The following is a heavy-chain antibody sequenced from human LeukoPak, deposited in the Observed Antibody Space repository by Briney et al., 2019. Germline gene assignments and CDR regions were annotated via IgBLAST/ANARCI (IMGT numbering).Heavy chain of an antibody. J-gene: IGHJ6*02. Sequence: PGGSLRLSCAASGFTVSSNYMSWVRQAPGKGLEWVSVIYSGGSTYYADSVKGRFTISRDNSKNTLYLQMNSLRAEDTAVYYCARSTTVTFYYYGMDVWGQGTTVTVSS. CDR1: GFTVSSNY. CDR3: ARSTTVTFYYYGMDV. D-gene: IGHD4-17*01. CDR2: IYSGGST. V-gene: IGHV3-66*01.